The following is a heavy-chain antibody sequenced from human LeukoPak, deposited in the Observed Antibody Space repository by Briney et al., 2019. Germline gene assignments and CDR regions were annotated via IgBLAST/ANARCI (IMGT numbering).Heavy chain of an antibody. J-gene: IGHJ5*02. CDR1: GFTFSNYE. Sequence: GGSLRLSCAASGFTFSNYEMNWVRQAPGKGLEWVSYIGSSGSTIYYADSVKGRFTISRDNAKNSLYLQMNSLRAEDTAVYYCARRIAARPRGYWFDPWGQGTLVTVSS. CDR3: ARRIAARPRGYWFDP. CDR2: IGSSGSTI. D-gene: IGHD6-6*01. V-gene: IGHV3-48*03.